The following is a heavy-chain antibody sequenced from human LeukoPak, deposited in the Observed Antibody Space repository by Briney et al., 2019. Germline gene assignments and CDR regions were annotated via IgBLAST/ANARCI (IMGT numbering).Heavy chain of an antibody. Sequence: SETLSLTCTVSGGSISSSSYYWGWIRQPPGKGLEWIGSIYYSGSTYYNPSLKSRVTISVDTSKNQFSLKLSSVTAADTAVYYCASPIAAAGNGDYWGQGTLVTVSS. CDR2: IYYSGST. CDR3: ASPIAAAGNGDY. V-gene: IGHV4-39*07. D-gene: IGHD6-13*01. CDR1: GGSISSSSYY. J-gene: IGHJ4*02.